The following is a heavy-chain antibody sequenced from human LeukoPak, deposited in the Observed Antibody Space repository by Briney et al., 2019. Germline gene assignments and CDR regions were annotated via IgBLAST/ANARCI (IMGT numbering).Heavy chain of an antibody. CDR1: GYSFTSYW. V-gene: IGHV5-51*01. CDR3: ARHTPYCTNGVCYQSYFDY. Sequence: GEALQISCKGSGYSFTSYWIGWVRRMPGKGLEWRGVIYPGDSDTRYSASFQGQVTISADKSISTAYLQWSSLKASDTAMYYCARHTPYCTNGVCYQSYFDYWGQGTLVTVSS. J-gene: IGHJ4*02. CDR2: IYPGDSDT. D-gene: IGHD2-8*01.